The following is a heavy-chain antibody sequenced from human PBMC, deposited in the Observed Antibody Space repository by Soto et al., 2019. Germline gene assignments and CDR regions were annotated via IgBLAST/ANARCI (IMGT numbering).Heavy chain of an antibody. CDR3: ARDPVVVAATYYYYGMDV. CDR1: GFTFSSYA. CDR2: ISYDGSNK. V-gene: IGHV3-30-3*01. J-gene: IGHJ6*02. Sequence: QVQLVESGGGVVQPGRSLRLSCAASGFTFSSYAMHWVRQAPGKGLEWVAVISYDGSNKYYADSVKGRFTISRDNSKNTLYLQMNSLIPEDTAVYYCARDPVVVAATYYYYGMDVWGQGTTVTVSS. D-gene: IGHD2-15*01.